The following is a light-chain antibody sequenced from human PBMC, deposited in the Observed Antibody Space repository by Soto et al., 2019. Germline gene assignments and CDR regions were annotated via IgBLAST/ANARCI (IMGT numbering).Light chain of an antibody. CDR3: QQYGSSPPIT. CDR1: PSVPRRY. V-gene: IGKV3-20*01. CDR2: GAS. Sequence: EIVMTQSPCNLSLSPGERSTLSCRASPSVPRRYLAWYQQRPGQAPRLLMHGASSRANGIPDRFSGSGSGTDFTLTTSRLEPEDFAVYYCQQYGSSPPITFGQGTRVDIK. J-gene: IGKJ5*01.